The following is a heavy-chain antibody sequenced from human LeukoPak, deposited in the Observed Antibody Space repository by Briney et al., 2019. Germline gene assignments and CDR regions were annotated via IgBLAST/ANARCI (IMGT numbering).Heavy chain of an antibody. Sequence: GGSLGLSCAASGFTFSSYWMSWVRQAPGKGLEWVANIKQDGSEKYYVDSVKGRFTISRDNAKNSLYLQMNSLRAEDTAVYYCARDSKVEVAAFSYYMDVWGKGTTVTVSS. J-gene: IGHJ6*03. CDR1: GFTFSSYW. CDR2: IKQDGSEK. CDR3: ARDSKVEVAAFSYYMDV. V-gene: IGHV3-7*01. D-gene: IGHD2-15*01.